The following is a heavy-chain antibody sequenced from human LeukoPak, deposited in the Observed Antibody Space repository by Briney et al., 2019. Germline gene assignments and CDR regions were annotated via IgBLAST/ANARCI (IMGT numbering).Heavy chain of an antibody. CDR3: ATIKRGSIFGYFDF. J-gene: IGHJ4*02. D-gene: IGHD5-18*01. V-gene: IGHV4-59*11. CDR2: LFDSVNT. Sequence: SEALSLTCTVSGGSISSHYWSWIRQPPGKGLEWIAYLFDSVNTKDNPSLQSRLTLSADTSKNQFSLRLSSVTAADTAVYYCATIKRGSIFGYFDFWGQGIKVTVSS. CDR1: GGSISSHY.